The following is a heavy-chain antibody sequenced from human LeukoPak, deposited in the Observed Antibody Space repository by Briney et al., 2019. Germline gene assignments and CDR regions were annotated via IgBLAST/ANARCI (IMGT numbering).Heavy chain of an antibody. D-gene: IGHD6-19*01. J-gene: IGHJ5*02. V-gene: IGHV1-69*13. CDR2: IIPIFGTA. Sequence: GASVKVSCKASGGTFSSYAISWVRQAPGQGLEWMGGIIPIFGTANYAQKFQGRVTITADESTSTAYMELSSLRSEDTAVYYCGRVAVTVKNWFDPWGQGTLVTVSS. CDR1: GGTFSSYA. CDR3: GRVAVTVKNWFDP.